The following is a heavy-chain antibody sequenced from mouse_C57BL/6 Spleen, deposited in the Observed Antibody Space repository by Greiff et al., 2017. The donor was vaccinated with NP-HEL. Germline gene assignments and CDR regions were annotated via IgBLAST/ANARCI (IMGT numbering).Heavy chain of an antibody. V-gene: IGHV1-18*01. CDR1: GYTFTDYN. D-gene: IGHD2-1*01. Sequence: EVQLQQSGPELVKPGASVKIPCKASGYTFTDYNMDWVKQSHGKSLEWIGDINPNNGGTIYNQKFKGKARLTVDKSSSTAYMELRSRTSEDTAVYYCARKEGFIYYGNSSWFAYWGQGTLVTVSA. CDR3: ARKEGFIYYGNSSWFAY. J-gene: IGHJ3*01. CDR2: INPNNGGT.